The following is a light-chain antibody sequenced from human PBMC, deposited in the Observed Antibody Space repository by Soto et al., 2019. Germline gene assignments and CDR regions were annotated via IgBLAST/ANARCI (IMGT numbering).Light chain of an antibody. Sequence: DIQMTQSPASLSASVGDRVTITCRASQGIGKYLAWFPQKPGKAPKSLIYDASSLQRGVPTKFSGSGSGTDFTLTIRSLQPEDFATYYCQQYSTYPLSFGGGTKVEIK. CDR2: DAS. J-gene: IGKJ4*01. CDR1: QGIGKY. CDR3: QQYSTYPLS. V-gene: IGKV1-16*02.